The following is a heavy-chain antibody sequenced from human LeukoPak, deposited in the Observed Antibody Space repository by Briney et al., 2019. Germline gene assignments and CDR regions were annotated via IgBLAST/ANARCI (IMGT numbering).Heavy chain of an antibody. J-gene: IGHJ6*02. CDR2: ISYDGSNK. CDR3: ARGSSWQNYYYGMDV. CDR1: GFTFSSYG. V-gene: IGHV3-30*03. D-gene: IGHD6-13*01. Sequence: GGSLRLSCAASGFTFSSYGMHWVRQAPGKGLEWVAVISYDGSNKYYADSVKGRFTISRDNSKNTLYLQMNSLRAEDTAVYYCARGSSWQNYYYGMDVWGQGTTVTVSS.